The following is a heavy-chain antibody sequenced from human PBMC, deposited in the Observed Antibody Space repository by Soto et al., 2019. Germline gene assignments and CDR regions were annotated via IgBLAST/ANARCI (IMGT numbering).Heavy chain of an antibody. V-gene: IGHV4-61*01. D-gene: IGHD6-13*01. CDR3: AREAKHSSSWYWFDP. CDR1: GGSVSSGSYY. Sequence: SETLSLTCTVSGGSVSSGSYYWSWIRQPPGKGLEWIGYIYYSGSTNYNPSLKSRVTISVDTSKNQFSLKLSSVTAADTAVYYCAREAKHSSSWYWFDPWGQGTLVTV. CDR2: IYYSGST. J-gene: IGHJ5*02.